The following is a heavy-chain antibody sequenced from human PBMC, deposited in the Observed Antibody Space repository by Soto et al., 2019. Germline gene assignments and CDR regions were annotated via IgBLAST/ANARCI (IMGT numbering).Heavy chain of an antibody. CDR2: TYYRSKWYN. D-gene: IGHD3-3*01. V-gene: IGHV6-1*01. CDR1: GDSVSSNSAA. CDR3: ARTYDFWSGYYLYYFDY. J-gene: IGHJ4*02. Sequence: SQTLSLTCAISGDSVSSNSAAWNWIRQSPSRGLEWLGRTYYRSKWYNDYVVSVKSRITINPDTSKNQFSLQLNSVTPEDTAVYYCARTYDFWSGYYLYYFDYWGQGTLVTVSS.